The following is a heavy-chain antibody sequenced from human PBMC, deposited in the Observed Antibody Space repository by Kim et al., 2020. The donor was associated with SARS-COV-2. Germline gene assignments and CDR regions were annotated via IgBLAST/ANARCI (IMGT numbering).Heavy chain of an antibody. CDR2: IYYSGST. CDR1: GGSISSGGYY. J-gene: IGHJ4*02. Sequence: SETLSLTCTVSGGSISSGGYYWSWIRQHPGKGLEWIGYIYYSGSTYYNPSLKSRVTISVDTSKNQFSLKLSSVTAADTAVYYCARGGYYSSSWEFDYWGQGTLVTVSS. CDR3: ARGGYYSSSWEFDY. D-gene: IGHD6-13*01. V-gene: IGHV4-31*03.